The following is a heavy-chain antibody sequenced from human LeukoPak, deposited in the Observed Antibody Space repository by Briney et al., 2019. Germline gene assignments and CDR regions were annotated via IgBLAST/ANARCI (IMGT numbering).Heavy chain of an antibody. CDR3: ARSALDGYKPFDY. J-gene: IGHJ4*02. V-gene: IGHV3-30*19. CDR1: GFTFSGYG. CDR2: ISYDGSNK. Sequence: PGGSLRLSCAASGFTFSGYGIRWVRQAPGKGLEWVAVISYDGSNKYYADSVKGRFTISRDNSKNTLYLQMNSLRAEDTAVYYCARSALDGYKPFDYWGQGTLVTVSS. D-gene: IGHD5-24*01.